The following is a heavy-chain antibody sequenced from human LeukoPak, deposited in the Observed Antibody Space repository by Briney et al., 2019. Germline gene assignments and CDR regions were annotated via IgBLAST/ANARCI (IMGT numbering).Heavy chain of an antibody. Sequence: SETLSLTCTVSGASMTSYHWFWIRQPPGKGLEWIGHIFCTGGTTYNPSLKSRLTISIDTSKNQFSLRLTSVTAADTAMYYCARYGTTWYAIDSWGQGTLVTVSS. CDR2: IFCTGGT. D-gene: IGHD6-13*01. CDR3: ARYGTTWYAIDS. CDR1: GASMTSYH. V-gene: IGHV4-59*08. J-gene: IGHJ4*02.